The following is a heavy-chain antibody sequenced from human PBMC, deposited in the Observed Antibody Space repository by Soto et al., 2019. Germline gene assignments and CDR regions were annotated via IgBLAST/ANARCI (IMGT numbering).Heavy chain of an antibody. Sequence: GGSRTLSCGASGYNCRDYCMIWDRHSQGKRLEWVPAISCCCGSTNYADSVMGRFTISSDNSKNRLYQQIHSLKSEHTPVYYFARVFRIGGALISYKYYAMDVWGQGTTVIVSS. D-gene: IGHD3-16*01. CDR3: ARVFRIGGALISYKYYAMDV. CDR1: GYNCRDYC. J-gene: IGHJ6*02. V-gene: IGHV3-30*03. CDR2: ISCCCGST.